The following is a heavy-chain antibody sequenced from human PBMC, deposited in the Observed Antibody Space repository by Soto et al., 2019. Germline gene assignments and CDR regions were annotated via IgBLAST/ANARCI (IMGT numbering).Heavy chain of an antibody. V-gene: IGHV3-23*01. Sequence: PGGSLRLSCAASGFTFSSYAMGWVRQAPGKGLEWVSGISDSGGSTYYADSVKGRFTISRDTSKNTLYLQMNSLRAEDTAVYYCAKGTYYYGSAPYYFDYWGQGTLVTVSS. CDR3: AKGTYYYGSAPYYFDY. CDR1: GFTFSSYA. D-gene: IGHD3-10*01. J-gene: IGHJ4*02. CDR2: ISDSGGST.